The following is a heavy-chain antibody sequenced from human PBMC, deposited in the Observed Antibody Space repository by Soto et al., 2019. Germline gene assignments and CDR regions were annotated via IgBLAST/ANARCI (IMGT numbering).Heavy chain of an antibody. CDR3: ARELPQRQGRNMDV. CDR1: GGSMTTGDQY. D-gene: IGHD1-1*01. CDR2: INHRGSL. Sequence: PPETLSLACTVAGGSMTTGDQYWTWIRHRPGEGLEWFGYINHRGSLYYNQSLESRVSMSVDTSKNQFSLNLSSVTAADTAVYYCARELPQRQGRNMDVWGQGITVTVS. J-gene: IGHJ6*01. V-gene: IGHV4-31*02.